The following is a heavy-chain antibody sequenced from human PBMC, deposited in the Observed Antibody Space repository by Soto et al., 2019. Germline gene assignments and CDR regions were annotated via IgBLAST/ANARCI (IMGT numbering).Heavy chain of an antibody. Sequence: QVQLVQSGAEVKKPGASVRVSCEVSGYSVTELSMHWVRQAPGKGLEWMGGFDPEEHETIYAEKFQGRVTMTEDTSTATAYMEVSGLRSEDTAVYYCATPKDGYYYGLDVWGQGTTVTVSS. CDR3: ATPKDGYYYGLDV. D-gene: IGHD2-15*01. CDR2: FDPEEHET. V-gene: IGHV1-24*01. CDR1: GYSVTELS. J-gene: IGHJ6*02.